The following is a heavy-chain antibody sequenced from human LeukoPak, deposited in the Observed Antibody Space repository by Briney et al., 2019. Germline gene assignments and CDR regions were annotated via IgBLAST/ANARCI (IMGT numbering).Heavy chain of an antibody. CDR2: IHYSGNT. Sequence: PSETLSLTCTVSGGSISSGEYYWSWIRQPPGKGLEWIGYIHYSGNTYYNPSLKSRVIISLDTSKNQFSLEPNSVTAADTAVFYCARGPIVSTPPGGYFDYWGQGTLVTVSS. J-gene: IGHJ4*02. D-gene: IGHD5/OR15-5a*01. CDR3: ARGPIVSTPPGGYFDY. CDR1: GGSISSGEYY. V-gene: IGHV4-30-4*01.